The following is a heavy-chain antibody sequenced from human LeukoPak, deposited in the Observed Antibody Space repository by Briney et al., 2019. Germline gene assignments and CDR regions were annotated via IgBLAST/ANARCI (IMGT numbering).Heavy chain of an antibody. J-gene: IGHJ4*02. D-gene: IGHD3-22*01. CDR1: GYTFTNYW. V-gene: IGHV5-51*01. CDR3: ARRVDSGFSFDF. CDR2: IYAGDSDT. Sequence: GESLKISCKGSGYTFTNYWIASVRQMPGKGLEWMGIIYAGDSDTRYSPSFQGQVTISADRSISAAYLQWSSLKASDTAMYYCARRVDSGFSFDFWGQGTLVTVSS.